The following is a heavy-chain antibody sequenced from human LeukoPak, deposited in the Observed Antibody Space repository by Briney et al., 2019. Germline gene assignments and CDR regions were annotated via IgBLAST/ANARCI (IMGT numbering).Heavy chain of an antibody. Sequence: ASVKVSCKASGYTFTSYDINWVRQATGQGLEWMGWMNPNSGNTGYAQKFQGRVTMTRNTSISTAYMELSSLRSEDTAVYYCARDRDSSSWYPYYYYYGMDVWGQGTTVTVSS. CDR2: MNPNSGNT. CDR1: GYTFTSYD. CDR3: ARDRDSSSWYPYYYYYGMDV. V-gene: IGHV1-8*01. J-gene: IGHJ6*02. D-gene: IGHD6-13*01.